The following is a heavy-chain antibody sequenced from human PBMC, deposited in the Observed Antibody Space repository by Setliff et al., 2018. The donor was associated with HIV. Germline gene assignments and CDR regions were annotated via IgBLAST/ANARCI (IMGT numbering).Heavy chain of an antibody. CDR1: GLTFSRYG. CDR3: AKAQDSSGYYTLDY. V-gene: IGHV3-23*01. CDR2: ISDSGGST. J-gene: IGHJ4*02. D-gene: IGHD3-22*01. Sequence: GGSLRLSCAVSGLTFSRYGFHWVRQVPGKGLDWVSGISDSGGSTYYADSVKGRFTISRDNSKNTLYLQMNSLRAEDTAVYYCAKAQDSSGYYTLDYWGQGTLVTVSS.